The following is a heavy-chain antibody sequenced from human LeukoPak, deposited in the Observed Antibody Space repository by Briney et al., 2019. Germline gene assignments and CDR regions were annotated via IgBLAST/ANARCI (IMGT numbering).Heavy chain of an antibody. CDR1: GGSISSGGYY. J-gene: IGHJ5*02. CDR3: ARGPRREDIVLMVYAVWFDP. V-gene: IGHV4-31*03. CDR2: IYYSGST. D-gene: IGHD2-8*01. Sequence: SQTLSLTCTVSGGSISSGGYYWSWIRQHPGKGLEWIGYIYYSGSTYYNPSLKSRVTISVDTSKNQFSLKLSSVTAADTAVYYCARGPRREDIVLMVYAVWFDPWGQGTLVTVSS.